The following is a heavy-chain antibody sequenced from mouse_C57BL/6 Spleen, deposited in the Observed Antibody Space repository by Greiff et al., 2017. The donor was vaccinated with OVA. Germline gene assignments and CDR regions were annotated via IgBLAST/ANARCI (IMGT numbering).Heavy chain of an antibody. J-gene: IGHJ2*01. CDR1: GFTFSSYA. CDR2: ISDGGSYT. CDR3: ASIYYGNFDY. V-gene: IGHV5-4*01. D-gene: IGHD2-1*01. Sequence: EVQRVESGGGLVKPGGSLKLSCAPSGFTFSSYAMSWVRQTPEKGLEWVATISDGGSYTYYPDNVKGRFTISRDNAKNNLYLQMSHLKSEDTAMYYCASIYYGNFDYWGQGTTLTVSS.